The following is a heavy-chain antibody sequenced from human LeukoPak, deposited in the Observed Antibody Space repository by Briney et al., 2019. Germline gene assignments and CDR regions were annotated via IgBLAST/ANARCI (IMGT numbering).Heavy chain of an antibody. CDR1: GFTFSSYS. V-gene: IGHV3-23*01. CDR3: AKLSIGSGWYGGKYFDY. CDR2: ISGSGGST. D-gene: IGHD6-19*01. J-gene: IGHJ4*02. Sequence: GGSLRLSCAASGFTFSSYSMNWVRQAPGKGLEWVSAISGSGGSTYYADSVKGRFTISRDNSKNTLYLQMNSLRAEDTAVYYCAKLSIGSGWYGGKYFDYWGQGTLVTVSS.